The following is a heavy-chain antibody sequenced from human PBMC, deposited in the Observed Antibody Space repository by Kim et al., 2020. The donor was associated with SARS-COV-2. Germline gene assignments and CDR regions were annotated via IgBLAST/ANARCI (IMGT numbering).Heavy chain of an antibody. CDR3: ARRGWYSDI. CDR1: GASISTYH. Sequence: SETLSLTCTVSGASISTYHWSWIRQPPGKGLEWIGYISNSGSTHYNSSLRSRVTISVDTSKNQFSLMLTSVTAADTAVYYCARRGWYSDIWGRGTLVTVSS. CDR2: ISNSGST. D-gene: IGHD2-15*01. J-gene: IGHJ2*01. V-gene: IGHV4-59*08.